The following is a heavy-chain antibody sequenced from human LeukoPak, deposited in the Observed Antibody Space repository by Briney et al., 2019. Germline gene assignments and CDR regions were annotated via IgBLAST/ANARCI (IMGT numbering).Heavy chain of an antibody. V-gene: IGHV1-18*01. CDR2: ISAYNGNT. CDR3: AREPPNSSGYSHFDY. CDR1: GYTFTSYG. Sequence: GASVKVSCKASGYTFTSYGISWVRQAPGQGLEWMGWISAYNGNTNYAQKLQGRVTITADESTSTACMELSSLRSEDTAVYYCAREPPNSSGYSHFDYWGQGTLVTVSS. D-gene: IGHD3-22*01. J-gene: IGHJ4*02.